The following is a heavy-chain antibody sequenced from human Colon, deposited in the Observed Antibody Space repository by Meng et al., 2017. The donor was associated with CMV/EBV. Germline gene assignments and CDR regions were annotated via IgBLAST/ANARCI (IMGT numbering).Heavy chain of an antibody. J-gene: IGHJ6*02. Sequence: SETLSLTCTVSGDPISSYYWSWIRQPPGKGLEWIGYIYYSGNTNYNPSLKSRVTISLDTSKNQFSLKLRSVTAADTAVYYCARDSRTHGPYHYHGVDVWGQGTTVTVSS. V-gene: IGHV4-59*01. CDR3: ARDSRTHGPYHYHGVDV. CDR2: IYYSGNT. CDR1: GDPISSYY. D-gene: IGHD2-2*01.